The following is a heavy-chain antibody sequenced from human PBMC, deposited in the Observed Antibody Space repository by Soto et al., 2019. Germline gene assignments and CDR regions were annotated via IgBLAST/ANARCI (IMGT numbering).Heavy chain of an antibody. Sequence: ASVKVSCKASGGTFSSYAISWVRQAPGQGLEWMGGIIPIFGTANYAQKFQGRVTITADESTSTAYMELSSLRSEDTAVYYCAREGSRSSWTFDYWGQGTLVTVSS. CDR2: IIPIFGTA. J-gene: IGHJ4*02. CDR1: GGTFSSYA. CDR3: AREGSRSSWTFDY. V-gene: IGHV1-69*13. D-gene: IGHD6-13*01.